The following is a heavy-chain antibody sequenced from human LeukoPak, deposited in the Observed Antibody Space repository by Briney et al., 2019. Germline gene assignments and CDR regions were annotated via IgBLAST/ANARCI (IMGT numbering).Heavy chain of an antibody. CDR3: ARAPSQYYYDSSGYSDY. D-gene: IGHD3-22*01. V-gene: IGHV1-3*01. J-gene: IGHJ4*02. CDR2: INAGNGNT. CDR1: GYTFTSYA. Sequence: ASVKVSCKASGYTFTSYAMHWVRQAPGQRPEWMGWINAGNGNTKYSQKFQGRVTITRDTSASTAYMELSSLRSEDTAVYYCARAPSQYYYDSSGYSDYWGQGTLVTVSS.